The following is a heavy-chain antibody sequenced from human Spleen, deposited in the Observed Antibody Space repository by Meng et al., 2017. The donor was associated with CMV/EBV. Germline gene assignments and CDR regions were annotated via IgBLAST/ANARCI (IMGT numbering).Heavy chain of an antibody. J-gene: IGHJ4*02. Sequence: GESLKISCAASGLTFNTHSVNWVRQAPGKGLVWVSSTSSKSYIKSADSVKGRFTISRDDAKNSLYLQMNSLRAEDTAVYYCARDLVAVEDYWGQGTLVTVSS. D-gene: IGHD2-2*01. CDR2: TSSKSYI. V-gene: IGHV3-21*01. CDR1: GLTFNTHS. CDR3: ARDLVAVEDY.